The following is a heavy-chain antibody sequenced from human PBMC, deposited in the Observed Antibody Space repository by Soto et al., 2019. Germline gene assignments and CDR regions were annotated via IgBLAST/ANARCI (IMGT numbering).Heavy chain of an antibody. V-gene: IGHV4-59*01. J-gene: IGHJ4*02. CDR2: IYYSGST. CDR3: ARVWVATMYFDY. CDR1: GGSISSYY. D-gene: IGHD5-12*01. Sequence: PSETLSLTCTVSGGSISSYYWSWIRQPPGKGLEWIGYIYYSGSTNYNPSLKSRVTISVDTSKNQFSLKLSSVTAADTAVYYCARVWVATMYFDYWGQGTLVTVSS.